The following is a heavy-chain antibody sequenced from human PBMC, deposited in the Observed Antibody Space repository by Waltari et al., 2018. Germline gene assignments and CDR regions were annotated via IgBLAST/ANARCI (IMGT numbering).Heavy chain of an antibody. Sequence: QVQLQESGPGLVKPSETLSLTCTVSGGSINTYYWSWIRQPAGKGLEWIGRIYTSGSTNYNPSLKGRVAMSVDTSKNQFSLKLKSVTPAETAVYYCARVSVASCTVGRCPSWFDPWGQGTLVTVSS. CDR1: GGSINTYY. D-gene: IGHD2-15*01. CDR2: IYTSGST. V-gene: IGHV4-4*07. CDR3: ARVSVASCTVGRCPSWFDP. J-gene: IGHJ5*02.